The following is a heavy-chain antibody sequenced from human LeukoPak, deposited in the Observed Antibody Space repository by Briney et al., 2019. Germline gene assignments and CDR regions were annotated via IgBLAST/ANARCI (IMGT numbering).Heavy chain of an antibody. D-gene: IGHD6-25*01. CDR3: ARGGAAASYEWFDP. CDR1: GDSVSSNSAA. CDR2: TYYRSKWYN. Sequence: SQTLSLTCAISGDSVSSNSAAWDWIRQSQSRGLDWLGRTYYRSKWYNNFAESVKSRITINPDTSKNQFSLQLNSGTREDTAVYYCARGGAAASYEWFDPWGQGTLVTVSS. V-gene: IGHV6-1*01. J-gene: IGHJ5*02.